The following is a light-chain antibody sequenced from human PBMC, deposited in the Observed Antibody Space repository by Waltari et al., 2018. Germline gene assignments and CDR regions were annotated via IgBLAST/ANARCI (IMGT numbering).Light chain of an antibody. V-gene: IGKV1-5*03. Sequence: DIQMTQSPSTLSASVADSVTITSRASQSIAIWLAWYQQKPGQAPKLLISKASNLESGVPSRFSGSGSGTEFTLTISSLQPDDFAAYYCQQYNTYSTWAFGQGTKVEIK. CDR2: KAS. CDR3: QQYNTYSTWA. CDR1: QSIAIW. J-gene: IGKJ1*01.